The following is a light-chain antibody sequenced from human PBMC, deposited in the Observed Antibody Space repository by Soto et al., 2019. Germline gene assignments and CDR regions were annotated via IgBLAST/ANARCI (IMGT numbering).Light chain of an antibody. Sequence: DIQMTQSPSTLSASVGDRVTITCRASQSISSWLAWYQQKPGKAPKLLIYKASSLEGGVPSRFSGSGSGTDFTHTISSLQPDDFATYYCQQYHSYSLTFGGGTKVDIK. CDR3: QQYHSYSLT. V-gene: IGKV1-5*03. J-gene: IGKJ4*01. CDR2: KAS. CDR1: QSISSW.